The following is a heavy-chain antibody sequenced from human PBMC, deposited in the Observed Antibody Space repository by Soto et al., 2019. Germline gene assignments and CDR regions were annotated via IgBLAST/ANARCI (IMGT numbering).Heavy chain of an antibody. V-gene: IGHV4-4*07. D-gene: IGHD6-19*01. CDR2: IYTSGST. CDR3: AREYSSGWYLDY. J-gene: IGHJ4*02. CDR1: GCSISSYY. Sequence: XETLSLTCTVSGCSISSYYWSWIRQPAGKGLEWIGRIYTSGSTNYNPSLKSRVTMSVDTSKNQFSLKLSSVTAADTAVYYCAREYSSGWYLDYWGQGTLVTVSS.